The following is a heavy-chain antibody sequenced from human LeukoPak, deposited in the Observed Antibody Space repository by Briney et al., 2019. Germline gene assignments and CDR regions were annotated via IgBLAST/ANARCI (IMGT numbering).Heavy chain of an antibody. J-gene: IGHJ4*02. D-gene: IGHD3-10*01. CDR1: GYIFSNYW. V-gene: IGHV5-51*01. CDR3: ARGYGGFDY. Sequence: GESLKISCQASGYIFSNYWIGCLRQMPAKDLEWMAIIYPGDSETKYSPSFQGQVTISADKSISAAYLQWSSLKASDTAMYYCARGYGGFDYWGQGTLVTVSS. CDR2: IYPGDSET.